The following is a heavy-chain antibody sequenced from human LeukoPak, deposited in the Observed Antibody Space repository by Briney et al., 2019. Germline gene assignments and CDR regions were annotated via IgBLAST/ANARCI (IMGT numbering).Heavy chain of an antibody. J-gene: IGHJ6*02. CDR3: ARAPTTVVTPDYYYYGMDV. V-gene: IGHV1-69*04. Sequence: SVKVSCKASGGTFSSYAISWVRQAPGQGLEWMGRIIPILGIANYAQKFQGRVTITADKSTSTAYMELSSLRSEDTAVYYCARAPTTVVTPDYYYYGMDVWGQGTMVTVSS. CDR2: IIPILGIA. CDR1: GGTFSSYA. D-gene: IGHD4-23*01.